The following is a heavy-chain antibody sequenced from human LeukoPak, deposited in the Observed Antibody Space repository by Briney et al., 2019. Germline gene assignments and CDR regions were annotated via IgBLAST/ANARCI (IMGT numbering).Heavy chain of an antibody. CDR3: ARGEGGNSPYFDY. D-gene: IGHD4-23*01. J-gene: IGHJ4*02. CDR1: GYNFINYW. Sequence: GESLRISCKGSGYNFINYWIDWVRQMPGKGLEWMGIIYSGDSDTRYSPSFQGQVSISADKSINTAYLQWSNLKASDTAMYYCARGEGGNSPYFDYWGQGTLITVPS. V-gene: IGHV5-51*01. CDR2: IYSGDSDT.